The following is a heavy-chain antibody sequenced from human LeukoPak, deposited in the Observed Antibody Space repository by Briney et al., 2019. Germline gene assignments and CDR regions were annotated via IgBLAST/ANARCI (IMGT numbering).Heavy chain of an antibody. D-gene: IGHD1-14*01. CDR2: LYSDGNT. J-gene: IGHJ4*02. V-gene: IGHV3-53*01. CDR3: ARGVEPLAANTLAY. CDR1: EFTVITND. Sequence: GGSLRLSCAASEFTVITNDMTWVRQSPGKGLEWVSVLYSDGNTKYADSVQGRFTISRDNSKNTLYLEMNSLSPDDTAVYYCARGVEPLAANTLAYWGQGTLVTVSS.